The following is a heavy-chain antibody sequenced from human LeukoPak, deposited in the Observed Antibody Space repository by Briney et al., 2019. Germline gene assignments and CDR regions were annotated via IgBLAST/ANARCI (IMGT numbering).Heavy chain of an antibody. CDR2: MNPNSGNT. D-gene: IGHD3-9*01. CDR1: GYTFTSYD. V-gene: IGHV1-8*03. Sequence: ASVKVSCKASGYTFTSYDINWVRQATGQGLEWMGWMNPNSGNTGYAQKFQGRVTITRNTSISTAYMELSSLRSEDTAVYYCARGYILTGPYYFDYWGQGTLVTVSS. J-gene: IGHJ4*02. CDR3: ARGYILTGPYYFDY.